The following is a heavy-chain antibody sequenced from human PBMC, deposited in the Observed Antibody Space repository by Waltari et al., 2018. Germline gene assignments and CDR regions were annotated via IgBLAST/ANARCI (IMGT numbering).Heavy chain of an antibody. CDR2: IKQDGSEK. Sequence: EVQLVESGGGLVQPGGSLRLSCAASGFTFSSDWMSWVRQAPGKGLEWVANIKQDGSEKYYVDSGKGRFTISRDNAKNSLYLQMNSLRAEDTAVYYCARVHPSSPNFDYWGQGTLVTVSS. V-gene: IGHV3-7*01. CDR1: GFTFSSDW. D-gene: IGHD6-6*01. CDR3: ARVHPSSPNFDY. J-gene: IGHJ4*02.